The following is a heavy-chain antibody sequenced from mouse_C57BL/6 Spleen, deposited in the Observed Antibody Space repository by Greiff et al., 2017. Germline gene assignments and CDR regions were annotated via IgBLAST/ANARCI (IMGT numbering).Heavy chain of an antibody. J-gene: IGHJ3*01. Sequence: VKLVESGPGLVAPSQSLSITCTVSGFSLTSYAISWVRQPPGKGLEWLGVIWTGGGTNYNSALKSRMSISKDNSKSQVFLKMNSLQTDDTARYYCARESYSNSWFAYWGQGTLVTVSA. V-gene: IGHV2-9-1*01. CDR2: IWTGGGT. D-gene: IGHD2-5*01. CDR1: GFSLTSYA. CDR3: ARESYSNSWFAY.